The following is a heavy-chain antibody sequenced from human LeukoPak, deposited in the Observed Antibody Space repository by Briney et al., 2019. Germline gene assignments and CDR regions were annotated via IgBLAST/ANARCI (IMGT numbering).Heavy chain of an antibody. CDR1: GITFSSFG. Sequence: GGSLRPSCVASGITFSSFGMHWVRQAPGKGLEWVAFIWYDGSNEYYADSVKGRFTIFRDNSKNTLYLQMNSLRGDDTAVYYCARDSPLTAGPFDPWGQGTLVTVSS. J-gene: IGHJ5*02. V-gene: IGHV3-33*01. D-gene: IGHD7-27*01. CDR3: ARDSPLTAGPFDP. CDR2: IWYDGSNE.